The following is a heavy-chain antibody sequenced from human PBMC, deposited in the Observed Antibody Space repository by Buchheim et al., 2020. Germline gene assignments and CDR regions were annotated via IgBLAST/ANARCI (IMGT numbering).Heavy chain of an antibody. J-gene: IGHJ5*02. V-gene: IGHV4-59*01. CDR2: IYYTGDS. D-gene: IGHD3-10*01. CDR1: GVSIHNYY. Sequence: QVQVQESGPGLVKPSETLSLTCTVSGVSIHNYYWNWVRQSPGKGLEWIGRIYYTGDSNSNPSLKNRVTMSVDTSMNQLSLTLISVTAADTAVYYCARSSQRVGFTHLNNWFDPWGQGTL. CDR3: ARSSQRVGFTHLNNWFDP.